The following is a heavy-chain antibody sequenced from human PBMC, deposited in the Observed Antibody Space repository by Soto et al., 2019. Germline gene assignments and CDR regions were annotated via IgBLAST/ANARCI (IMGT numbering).Heavy chain of an antibody. Sequence: QVQLVESGGGVVQPGRSLRLSCAASGFTFSSYGMHWVRQAPGKGLEWVAVISYDGRNKYYADSVKGRFTISRDNSKNTLYLQMNSLRAEDTAVYYCAKDRPLFGVVIRYFDYWGQGTLVTVSS. CDR3: AKDRPLFGVVIRYFDY. CDR1: GFTFSSYG. CDR2: ISYDGRNK. D-gene: IGHD3-3*01. J-gene: IGHJ4*02. V-gene: IGHV3-30*18.